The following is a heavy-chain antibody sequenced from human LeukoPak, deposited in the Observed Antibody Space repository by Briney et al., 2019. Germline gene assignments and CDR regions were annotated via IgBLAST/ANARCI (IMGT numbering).Heavy chain of an antibody. J-gene: IGHJ4*02. CDR1: GYTFTSYG. CDR2: ISAYNGNT. CDR3: ARLGYCSSTSCLDY. D-gene: IGHD2-2*01. V-gene: IGHV1-18*01. Sequence: ASVKVSCKASGYTFTSYGISWVRQAPGQGLEWMGWISAYNGNTNYAQKFQGRVTITADKPTSTAYMELSSLRSEDTAVYYCARLGYCSSTSCLDYWGQGTLVTVSS.